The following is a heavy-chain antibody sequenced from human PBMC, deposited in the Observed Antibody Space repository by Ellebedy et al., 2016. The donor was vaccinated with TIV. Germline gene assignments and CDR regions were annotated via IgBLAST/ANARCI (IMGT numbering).Heavy chain of an antibody. CDR3: STLSDTGY. CDR1: GFTFSRHW. Sequence: PGGSLRLSCAASGFTFSRHWMHWIRQAPGKGLVWLSLINGDGGFTSHADFVKGRFTISRDNAKNTLYLQMNSLKAEDTAMYYCSTLSDTGYWGHGTLVTVSS. D-gene: IGHD2-21*02. CDR2: INGDGGFT. V-gene: IGHV3-74*01. J-gene: IGHJ4*01.